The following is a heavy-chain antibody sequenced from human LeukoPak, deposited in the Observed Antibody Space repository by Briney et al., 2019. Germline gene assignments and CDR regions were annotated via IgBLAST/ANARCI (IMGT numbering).Heavy chain of an antibody. CDR1: GFTFSSYR. D-gene: IGHD3-3*01. CDR2: ISSSSGYI. V-gene: IGHV3-21*04. Sequence: GGSLRLSCAASGFTFSSYRMNWVRQAPGKGLEWVSSISSSSGYIYYADSVKGRFTISRDNAKNSLSLQMNSLRAEDTAFYYCARHDFWSGFKGGDYWGQGTLVTVSS. J-gene: IGHJ4*02. CDR3: ARHDFWSGFKGGDY.